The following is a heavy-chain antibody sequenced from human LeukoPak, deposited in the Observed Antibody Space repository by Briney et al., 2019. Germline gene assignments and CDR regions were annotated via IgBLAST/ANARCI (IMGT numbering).Heavy chain of an antibody. CDR2: IYTSGST. D-gene: IGHD2-2*01. V-gene: IGHV4-4*07. CDR1: GGSISSYY. CDR3: ARGAVVPAAIWARDYMDV. Sequence: PSETLSLTCTVSGGSISSYYWSWIRQPAGKGLEWIGRIYTSGSTNYNPSLKSRVTMSVDTSKNQFSLKLSSVTAADTAVYYCARGAVVPAAIWARDYMDVWGKGTTVTVSS. J-gene: IGHJ6*03.